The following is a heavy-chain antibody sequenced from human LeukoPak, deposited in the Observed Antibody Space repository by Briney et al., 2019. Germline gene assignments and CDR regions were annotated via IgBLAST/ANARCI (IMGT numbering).Heavy chain of an antibody. CDR3: AGRYCSGGGCGPFDY. D-gene: IGHD2-15*01. Sequence: ASVKVSCKASGYTFTSYYMHWVRQAPGQGLEWMGIINPSGGSTSYAQKFQGRVTMTRDTSTSTVYMELSSLRSEDTAVYYCAGRYCSGGGCGPFDYWGQGTLVTVSS. CDR2: INPSGGST. V-gene: IGHV1-46*01. CDR1: GYTFTSYY. J-gene: IGHJ4*02.